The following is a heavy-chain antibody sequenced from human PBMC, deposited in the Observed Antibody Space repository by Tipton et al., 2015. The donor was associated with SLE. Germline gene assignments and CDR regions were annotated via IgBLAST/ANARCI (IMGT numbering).Heavy chain of an antibody. J-gene: IGHJ6*03. CDR2: IWYDGSIK. D-gene: IGHD6-13*01. Sequence: SLRLSCAASGFTFSSYGIHWVRQAPGKGLEWVAVIWYDGSIKYYADSVKGRFTISRDNSKNTLYLQMNSLRAEDMAVYYCARVWGSKKSYYYYMDVWGKGTTVTVSS. CDR3: ARVWGSKKSYYYYMDV. V-gene: IGHV3-33*01. CDR1: GFTFSSYG.